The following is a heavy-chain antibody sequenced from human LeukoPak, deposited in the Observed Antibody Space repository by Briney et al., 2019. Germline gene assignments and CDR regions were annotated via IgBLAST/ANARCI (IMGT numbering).Heavy chain of an antibody. V-gene: IGHV3-23*01. Sequence: PGGSLRLSCAASGFTFSSYAMSWVRQAPGKGLEWVSAISGSGGSTYYAGSVKGRFTISRDNSKNTLYLQMNSLRAEDTAVYYCAKDSTYYYDSSGYYLYWGQGTLVTVSS. D-gene: IGHD3-22*01. CDR3: AKDSTYYYDSSGYYLY. CDR2: ISGSGGST. CDR1: GFTFSSYA. J-gene: IGHJ4*02.